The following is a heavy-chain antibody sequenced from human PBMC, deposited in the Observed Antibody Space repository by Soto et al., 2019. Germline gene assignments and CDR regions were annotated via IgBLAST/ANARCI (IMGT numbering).Heavy chain of an antibody. V-gene: IGHV1-18*01. J-gene: IGHJ4*02. Sequence: QVQLVQSGAEVKKPGASVKVSCKTSGYTFTNFGISWVRQAPGQGLEWMGWINTYNGNTNYAQKFQGSVTMTTDTTTSTAYMELRSLRSDDSAVYCCARGGTAIDYWGQGTLVTVSS. D-gene: IGHD2-21*02. CDR3: ARGGTAIDY. CDR1: GYTFTNFG. CDR2: INTYNGNT.